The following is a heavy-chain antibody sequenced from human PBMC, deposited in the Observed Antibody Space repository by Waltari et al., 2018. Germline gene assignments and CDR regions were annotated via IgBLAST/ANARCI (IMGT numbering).Heavy chain of an antibody. CDR2: MTSSSSTL. CDR3: ARGSIRDTAPTY. Sequence: EVQLVESGGGLVQPGGSLRLSCAASGFTFSSYSMNWVRQAPGKGLEWVPCMTSSSSTLYYADSVKCRSTISRDNANNPLYLQMTSLRAEDTAVYYCARGSIRDTAPTYWGQGTLVTVSS. V-gene: IGHV3-48*01. J-gene: IGHJ4*02. D-gene: IGHD5-18*01. CDR1: GFTFSSYS.